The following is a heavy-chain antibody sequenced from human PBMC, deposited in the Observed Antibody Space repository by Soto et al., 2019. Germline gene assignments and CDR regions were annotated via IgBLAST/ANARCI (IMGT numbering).Heavy chain of an antibody. CDR2: IYPGDSDI. J-gene: IGHJ6*02. V-gene: IGHV5-51*01. D-gene: IGHD3-10*01. Sequence: GESLKISCKGSGYSFTSYWIGWVRQMPGKGLEWMGIIYPGDSDIKYSPSFQGQVTISADKSIRTAYLLWSSLEASDTAMYYCARPVFHGSGSYYADYSAMDVRGQGTTVTVSS. CDR3: ARPVFHGSGSYYADYSAMDV. CDR1: GYSFTSYW.